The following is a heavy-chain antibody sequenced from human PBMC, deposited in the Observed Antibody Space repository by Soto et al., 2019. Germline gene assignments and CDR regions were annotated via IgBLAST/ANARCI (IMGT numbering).Heavy chain of an antibody. Sequence: GGSLRLSCAASGFTFSSYAMSWVRQAPGKGLEWVSAISGSGGSTYYADSVKGRFTISRDNSKNTLYLQMNSLRAEDTAVYYCAKGGLVLWSGEATDAFDIWGQGTMVTVSS. CDR1: GFTFSSYA. D-gene: IGHD3-10*01. CDR3: AKGGLVLWSGEATDAFDI. CDR2: ISGSGGST. V-gene: IGHV3-23*01. J-gene: IGHJ3*02.